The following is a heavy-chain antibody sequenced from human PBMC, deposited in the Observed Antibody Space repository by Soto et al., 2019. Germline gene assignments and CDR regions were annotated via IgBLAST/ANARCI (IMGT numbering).Heavy chain of an antibody. Sequence: PSETLSLTCTVSGGSLSSGGYYWGWVRQPPGKGLGWVGYSYYSGSTYYNPSLKSRVTISVDTSKNQFSLKLSSVTAADTAVYYCARVRPPTYYYDSSGFDYWGKGTLVTVFS. CDR3: ARVRPPTYYYDSSGFDY. CDR1: GGSLSSGGYY. V-gene: IGHV4-30-4*01. D-gene: IGHD3-22*01. J-gene: IGHJ4*02. CDR2: SYYSGST.